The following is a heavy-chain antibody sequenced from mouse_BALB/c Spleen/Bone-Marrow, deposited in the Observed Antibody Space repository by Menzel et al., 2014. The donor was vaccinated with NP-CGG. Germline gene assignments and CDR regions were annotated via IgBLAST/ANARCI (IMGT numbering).Heavy chain of an antibody. J-gene: IGHJ3*01. CDR2: ILPGSGST. CDR1: GYTFSSYW. Sequence: QVQLQQSGAELMKPGASVKISCKATGYTFSSYWIEWVKQRPGHGLEWIGEILPGSGSTNYNEKFKGKATFTADTSSNTAYMQHSSLTSEDSAVYYCARWVPYWEFAYWGQGTLVTVSA. V-gene: IGHV1-9*01. D-gene: IGHD4-1*01. CDR3: ARWVPYWEFAY.